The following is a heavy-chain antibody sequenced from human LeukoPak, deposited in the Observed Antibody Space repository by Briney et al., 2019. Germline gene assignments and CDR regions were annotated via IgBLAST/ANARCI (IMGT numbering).Heavy chain of an antibody. J-gene: IGHJ3*02. CDR1: GFTFTTSW. CDR2: IEGDGGVK. D-gene: IGHD5-12*01. Sequence: GSLRLSCAASGFTFTTSWMAWVRQASGEGLEWLANIEGDGGVKNYVDSVKGRFTISRDNAKNSLYLQLNSLRVEDTAVYYCARDSAYNAFDIWGQGTVVTVSS. CDR3: ARDSAYNAFDI. V-gene: IGHV3-7*01.